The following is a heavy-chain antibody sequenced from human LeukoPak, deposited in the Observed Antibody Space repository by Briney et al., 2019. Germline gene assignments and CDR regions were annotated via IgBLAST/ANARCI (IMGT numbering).Heavy chain of an antibody. J-gene: IGHJ2*01. D-gene: IGHD6-6*01. V-gene: IGHV1-69*13. CDR2: IIPIFGTA. CDR1: GGTFSSYA. CDR3: ARDLATYSGIAAPPGYFDL. Sequence: ASVKVSCKASGGTFSSYAISWVRQAPGQGLEWMGGIIPIFGTANYAQKFQGRVTITADESTSTAYMELSSLRSEDTAVYYCARDLATYSGIAAPPGYFDLWGRGTLVTVSS.